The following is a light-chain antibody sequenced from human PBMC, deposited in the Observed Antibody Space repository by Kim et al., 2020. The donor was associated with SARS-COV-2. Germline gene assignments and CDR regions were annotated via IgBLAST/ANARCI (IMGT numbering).Light chain of an antibody. J-gene: IGLJ2*01. Sequence: QSVLTQPPSVSGAPGQRVTISCTGSSSNIGAGYAVHWYQPLPGTAPKVFIYGNSNRPSGVPDRFSGSKSGTSASLAITGLQAEDEADYYCQSYDNSLCAVVFGGGTELTVL. CDR3: QSYDNSLCAVV. CDR2: GNS. CDR1: SSNIGAGYA. V-gene: IGLV1-40*01.